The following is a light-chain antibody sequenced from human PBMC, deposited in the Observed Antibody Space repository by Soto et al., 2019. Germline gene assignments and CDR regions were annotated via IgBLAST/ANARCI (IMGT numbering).Light chain of an antibody. CDR1: QSLLSSNGNNY. Sequence: DIVLTQSPLSLPVTPGEPASISCRSSQSLLSSNGNNYLDWYLQKPGQSPQVLIYLGSNRASGVPDKVSGSGSGTDFTLKISRVEAEDVGVYYCMQGLTTPLTFGGGTQVEIK. CDR3: MQGLTTPLT. J-gene: IGKJ4*01. V-gene: IGKV2-28*01. CDR2: LGS.